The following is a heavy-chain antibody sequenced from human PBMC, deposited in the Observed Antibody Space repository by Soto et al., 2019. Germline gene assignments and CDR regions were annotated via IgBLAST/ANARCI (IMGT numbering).Heavy chain of an antibody. J-gene: IGHJ6*02. CDR2: ISSGSNNI. CDR1: GFTFSIYT. V-gene: IGHV3-48*02. Sequence: QPGGSLRLSCAASGFTFSIYTMNWVRQAPGKGLEWVSSISSGSNNIYYADSVKGRFTISRDNAENSLYLQVNTLRDEDTAVYYCARFMGGHGYGMDVWGQGTTVTVSS. CDR3: ARFMGGHGYGMDV. D-gene: IGHD1-26*01.